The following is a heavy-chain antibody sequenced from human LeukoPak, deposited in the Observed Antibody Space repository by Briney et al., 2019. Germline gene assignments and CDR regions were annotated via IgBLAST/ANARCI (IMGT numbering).Heavy chain of an antibody. V-gene: IGHV3-7*04. J-gene: IGHJ4*02. Sequence: GGSLRLSCVASGFTFSSYWMTWVRQAPGKGVEWVATIKQDGSKKSYVDSVKGRFTISRDNAKNSLYLQMNSLRAEDTAIYYCTRVGYIDEGIDYWGQGTLVTVSS. D-gene: IGHD5-24*01. CDR2: IKQDGSKK. CDR3: TRVGYIDEGIDY. CDR1: GFTFSSYW.